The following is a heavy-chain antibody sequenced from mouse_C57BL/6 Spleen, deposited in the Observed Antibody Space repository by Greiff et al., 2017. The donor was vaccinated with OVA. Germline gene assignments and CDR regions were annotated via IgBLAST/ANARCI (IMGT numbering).Heavy chain of an antibody. CDR1: GYTFTSYW. CDR2: IDPSGSYT. V-gene: IGHV1-50*01. J-gene: IGHJ1*03. D-gene: IGHD2-1*01. Sequence: QVQLQQPGAELVKPGASVKLSCKASGYTFTSYWMQWVKQRPGQGLEWIGEIDPSGSYTNYNQKFKGKATLTVDTSSSTAYMQLSSLTSEDSAVYYCARSPLYYGNYGGYFDVWGTGTTVTVSS. CDR3: ARSPLYYGNYGGYFDV.